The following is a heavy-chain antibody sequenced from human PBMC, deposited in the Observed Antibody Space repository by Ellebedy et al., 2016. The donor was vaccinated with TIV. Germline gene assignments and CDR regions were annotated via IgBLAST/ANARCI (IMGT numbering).Heavy chain of an antibody. Sequence: GESLKISCTASGYSFTSYWIGWVRQIPGKGLEWMGIIYPGDYDTRYSPSFQGQVTISADKSISTAYLQWSSLKASETAMYYCARLYYDFWSDPTKNWFDPWGQGTLVTVSS. D-gene: IGHD3-3*01. V-gene: IGHV5-51*01. CDR1: GYSFTSYW. CDR3: ARLYYDFWSDPTKNWFDP. J-gene: IGHJ5*02. CDR2: IYPGDYDT.